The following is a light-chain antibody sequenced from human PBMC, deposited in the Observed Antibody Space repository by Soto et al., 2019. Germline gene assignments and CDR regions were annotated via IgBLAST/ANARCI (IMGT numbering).Light chain of an antibody. CDR2: EVS. V-gene: IGLV2-8*01. Sequence: QSALTQPPSASGSPGQSVTISCTGTSSDIGGYNYVSWYQQHPGKAPKLMIYEVSKRPSGVPDRFSGSKSGNTASLTVSGLQAEDEADYYCSSYAGTNNFKVFGGRTKLTVL. J-gene: IGLJ2*01. CDR3: SSYAGTNNFKV. CDR1: SSDIGGYNY.